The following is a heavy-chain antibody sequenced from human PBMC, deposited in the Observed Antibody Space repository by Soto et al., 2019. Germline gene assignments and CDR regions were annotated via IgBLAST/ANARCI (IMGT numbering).Heavy chain of an antibody. Sequence: PSETLSLTCTVSGGSISSDSYYWSWIRQHPGKGLEWIGYIYYSGSTYYNPSLKSRVTIPVDTSKNQFSLKLSSVTAADTAVYYCASIYDSSGYYYGNNWFDPWGQGTLVTVSS. V-gene: IGHV4-31*03. CDR3: ASIYDSSGYYYGNNWFDP. CDR1: GGSISSDSYY. J-gene: IGHJ5*02. D-gene: IGHD3-22*01. CDR2: IYYSGST.